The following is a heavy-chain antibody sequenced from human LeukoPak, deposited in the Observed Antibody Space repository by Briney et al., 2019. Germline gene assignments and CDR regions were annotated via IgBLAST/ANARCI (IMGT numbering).Heavy chain of an antibody. V-gene: IGHV1-2*02. Sequence: ASVKVSCKASGGTFSSYTICWVRQAPGQGLEWMGWINPNSGGTNYAQKFQGRVTMTRDTSISTAYMELSRLRSDDTAVYYCARVFRHSCSSTSCNGAFDIWGQGTMVTVSS. D-gene: IGHD2-2*01. CDR2: INPNSGGT. CDR3: ARVFRHSCSSTSCNGAFDI. J-gene: IGHJ3*02. CDR1: GGTFSSYT.